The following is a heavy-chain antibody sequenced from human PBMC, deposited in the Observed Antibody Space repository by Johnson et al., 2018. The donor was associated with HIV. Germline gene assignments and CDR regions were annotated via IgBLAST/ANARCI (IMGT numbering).Heavy chain of an antibody. Sequence: VQLVESGGGLVQPGRSLRLSCAASGFTFDDYAMHWVRQAPGKGLEWVSGISWNSGSIGYADSVKGRFTISRDNAKNSLYLQMNSLRAEDTAVYYCAREMATIRGYAFDIWGQGTMVTVSS. CDR1: GFTFDDYA. V-gene: IGHV3-9*01. CDR3: AREMATIRGYAFDI. J-gene: IGHJ3*02. D-gene: IGHD5-24*01. CDR2: ISWNSGSI.